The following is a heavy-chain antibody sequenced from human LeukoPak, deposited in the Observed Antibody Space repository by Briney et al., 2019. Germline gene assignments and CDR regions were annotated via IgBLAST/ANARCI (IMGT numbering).Heavy chain of an antibody. J-gene: IGHJ5*02. CDR3: ASPGPYCGGDCSDTWFDP. CDR2: IIPIFGTA. D-gene: IGHD2-21*02. Sequence: VASVKVSCKASGGTFSSYAISWVRQAPGQGLEWMGGIIPIFGTANYAQKFQGRVTITADKSTSTAYMELSSLRSEDTAVYYCASPGPYCGGDCSDTWFDPWGQGTLVTVSS. V-gene: IGHV1-69*06. CDR1: GGTFSSYA.